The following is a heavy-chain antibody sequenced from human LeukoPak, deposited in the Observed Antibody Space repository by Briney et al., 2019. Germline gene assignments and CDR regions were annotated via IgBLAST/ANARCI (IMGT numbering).Heavy chain of an antibody. CDR1: GFTFSSYA. V-gene: IGHV3-64*01. J-gene: IGHJ4*02. CDR2: ISSNGGST. Sequence: GGSLRLSCAASGFTFSSYAMHWVRQAPGKGLEYVSAISSNGGSTYYANSVKGRFTISRDNSKNTLYLQMGSLRAEDMAVYYCARSIVGAIDYWGQGTLVTVSS. CDR3: ARSIVGAIDY. D-gene: IGHD1-26*01.